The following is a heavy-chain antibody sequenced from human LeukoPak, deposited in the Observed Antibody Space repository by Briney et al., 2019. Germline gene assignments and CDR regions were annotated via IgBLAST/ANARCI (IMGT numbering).Heavy chain of an antibody. CDR3: AGAGGWELPDAFDI. CDR2: IKQDGSEK. V-gene: IGHV3-7*03. D-gene: IGHD2-15*01. Sequence: QPGGSLRLSCAASGFTFSSYWMSWVRQAPGKGLEWVANIKQDGSEKFYVDSVKGRFTISRDNAKNSLYLQMNSLRAEDTAVYYCAGAGGWELPDAFDIWGQGTMVTVSS. J-gene: IGHJ3*02. CDR1: GFTFSSYW.